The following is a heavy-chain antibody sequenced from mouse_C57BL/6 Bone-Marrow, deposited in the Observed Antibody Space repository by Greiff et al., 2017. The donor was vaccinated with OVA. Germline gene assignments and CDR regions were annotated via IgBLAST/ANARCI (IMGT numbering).Heavy chain of an antibody. CDR3: TANWDWFAY. V-gene: IGHV14-4*01. Sequence: DVQLVESGAELVRPGASVKLSCTASGFNIKDDYMHWVKQRPEQGLEWIGWIDPENGDTEYASKFQGKATITADTSSNTAYLQLSSLTSEDTAVYYCTANWDWFAYWGQGTLVTVSA. D-gene: IGHD4-1*02. CDR1: GFNIKDDY. CDR2: IDPENGDT. J-gene: IGHJ3*01.